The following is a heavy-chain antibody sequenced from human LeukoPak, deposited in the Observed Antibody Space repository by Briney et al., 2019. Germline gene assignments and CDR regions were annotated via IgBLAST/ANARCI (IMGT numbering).Heavy chain of an antibody. CDR2: VSIESDYI. Sequence: GGSLRLSCQVFGVSLSSHSMNWVGQAPGKGLEWVGPVSIESDYIYYGDSVRGRFTISRDNAKNSLYLQMNSLRAEDSALYYCVGASYSNAWYLDSWGQGALVIVSS. V-gene: IGHV3-21*01. CDR1: GVSLSSHS. J-gene: IGHJ4*02. D-gene: IGHD2-15*01. CDR3: VGASYSNAWYLDS.